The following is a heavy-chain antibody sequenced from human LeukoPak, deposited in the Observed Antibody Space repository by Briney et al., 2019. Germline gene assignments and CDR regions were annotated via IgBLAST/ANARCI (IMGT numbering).Heavy chain of an antibody. CDR1: GYTLTNYN. J-gene: IGHJ4*02. CDR3: AREFGHCYGDNCFYFFDT. CDR2: INTYKGDT. V-gene: IGHV1-18*01. Sequence: ASLKVSCKASGYTLTNYNITWVCQAPGQGLEWMGWINTYKGDTLYAQKFQGRVTMTADTSTNTAYMELRSLRFDDTAVYYCAREFGHCYGDNCFYFFDTWGQGFRVTVSS. D-gene: IGHD4-23*01.